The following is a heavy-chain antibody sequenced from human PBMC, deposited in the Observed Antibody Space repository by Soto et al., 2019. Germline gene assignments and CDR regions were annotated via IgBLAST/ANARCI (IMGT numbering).Heavy chain of an antibody. V-gene: IGHV1-46*01. Sequence: QGLEWLGIINPSGGSTSYAQKFRGRVTMTRDTPTSTVYMELSSLRSEDTAVYYCARDRGHSSSWDYFDYWGLGTLVTVSS. CDR3: ARDRGHSSSWDYFDY. CDR2: INPSGGST. J-gene: IGHJ4*02. D-gene: IGHD6-13*01.